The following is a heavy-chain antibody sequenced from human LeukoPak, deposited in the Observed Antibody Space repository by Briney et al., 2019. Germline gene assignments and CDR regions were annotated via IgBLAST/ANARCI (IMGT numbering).Heavy chain of an antibody. CDR3: ATPRRGYYDSSGDFDAFDI. CDR2: FDPEDGET. D-gene: IGHD3-22*01. CDR1: GYTFTELS. V-gene: IGHV1-24*01. Sequence: ASVKVSCRVSGYTFTELSMHGVRQAPGKGLEWRGAFDPEDGETIYAQKFQGRVTMTEDTSTDTAYMELSSLRSEDTAVYYCATPRRGYYDSSGDFDAFDIWGQGTMVTVSS. J-gene: IGHJ3*02.